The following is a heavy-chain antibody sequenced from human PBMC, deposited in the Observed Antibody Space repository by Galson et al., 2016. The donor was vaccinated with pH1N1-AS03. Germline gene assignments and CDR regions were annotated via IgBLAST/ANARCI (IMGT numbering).Heavy chain of an antibody. CDR1: GFNLSDYY. V-gene: IGHV3-11*01. CDR3: ARSYGGTSLDI. D-gene: IGHD4-23*01. CDR2: IRSSGTTI. J-gene: IGHJ3*02. Sequence: SLRLSCAASGFNLSDYYMTWIRQAPGKGLEWVSYIRSSGTTIFYADSVEGRFTISRDNAKISLFLQMNSLRAEDTAVYYCARSYGGTSLDIWGQGTMVTVSS.